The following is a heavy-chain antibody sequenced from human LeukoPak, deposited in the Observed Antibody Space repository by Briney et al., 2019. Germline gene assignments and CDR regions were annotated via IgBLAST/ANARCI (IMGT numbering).Heavy chain of an antibody. J-gene: IGHJ4*02. CDR3: ARDSVYSSGWFDLDY. D-gene: IGHD6-19*01. CDR1: GFTFDDYA. V-gene: IGHV3-33*08. Sequence: GGSLRLSCAASGFTFDDYAMHWVRQAPGKGLEWVAVIWYDGSNKYYGDSVKGRITISRDNSKNTLFLQMNSLRAEDTAVYYCARDSVYSSGWFDLDYWGQGTLVTVSS. CDR2: IWYDGSNK.